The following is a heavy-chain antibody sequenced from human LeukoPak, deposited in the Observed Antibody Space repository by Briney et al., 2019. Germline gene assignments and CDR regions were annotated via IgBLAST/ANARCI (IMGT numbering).Heavy chain of an antibody. CDR1: GFTFSSYG. V-gene: IGHV3-23*01. CDR3: TRDAPYFDWLLYGNDY. CDR2: VSGSGGST. D-gene: IGHD3-9*01. J-gene: IGHJ4*02. Sequence: GGSLRLSGAASGFTFSSYGMSWVRHAPGNGLEGVSAVSGSGGSTYYADSVKGRFTISRDNSKNTLYLQMNRLRAEDTAVYYCTRDAPYFDWLLYGNDYWGQGTLVTVSS.